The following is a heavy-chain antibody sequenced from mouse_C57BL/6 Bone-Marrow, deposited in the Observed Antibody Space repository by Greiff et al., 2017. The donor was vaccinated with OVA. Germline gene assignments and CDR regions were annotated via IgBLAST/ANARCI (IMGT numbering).Heavy chain of an antibody. V-gene: IGHV3-6*01. CDR1: GYSITSGYY. Sequence: DVQLQESGPGLVKPSQSLSLTCSVTGYSITSGYYWNWIRQFPGNKLEWMGYISYDGSNNYNPSLKNRISITRDTSKNQFFLKLNSVTTEDTATYYCAKSYDYPLNWGQGTTLTVSS. D-gene: IGHD2-4*01. J-gene: IGHJ2*01. CDR3: AKSYDYPLN. CDR2: ISYDGSN.